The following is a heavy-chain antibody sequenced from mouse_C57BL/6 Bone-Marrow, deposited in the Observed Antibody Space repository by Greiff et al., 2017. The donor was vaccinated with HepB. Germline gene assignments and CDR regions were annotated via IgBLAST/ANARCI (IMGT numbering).Heavy chain of an antibody. V-gene: IGHV14-4*01. Sequence: VQLQQPGAELVKPGASVKLSCKASGYTFTSYWMHWVKQRPEQGLEWIGWIDPENGDTEYASKFQGKATITADTSSNTAYLQLSSLTSEDTAVYYCTTLFFSSPYYFDYWGQGTTLTVSS. CDR2: IDPENGDT. D-gene: IGHD1-3*01. CDR1: GYTFTSYW. J-gene: IGHJ2*01. CDR3: TTLFFSSPYYFDY.